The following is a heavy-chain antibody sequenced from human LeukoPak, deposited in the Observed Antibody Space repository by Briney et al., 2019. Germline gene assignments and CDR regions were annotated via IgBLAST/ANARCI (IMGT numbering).Heavy chain of an antibody. Sequence: GESLKISCKGSGYRFTSYWIGWVRQMPGKGLEWMGIIYPGDSDTRYSPSFQGQVTISADKSISTAYLQWSSLKASDTAMYYCARHRYYYDSSGYYYYDYWGQGTLVTVSS. V-gene: IGHV5-51*01. D-gene: IGHD3-22*01. CDR1: GYRFTSYW. CDR3: ARHRYYYDSSGYYYYDY. J-gene: IGHJ4*02. CDR2: IYPGDSDT.